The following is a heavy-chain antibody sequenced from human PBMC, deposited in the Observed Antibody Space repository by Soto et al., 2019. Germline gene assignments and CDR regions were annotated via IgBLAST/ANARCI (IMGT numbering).Heavy chain of an antibody. CDR2: INHSGST. J-gene: IGHJ4*02. Sequence: SETLSLTCTVSGGSISSSSYYWSWIRQPPGKGLEWIGEINHSGSTYYNPSLKSRVTISVDTSKNQFSLKLSSVTAADRAVYYCETGPSSNNGYRQFDYLGQGTLVTVSS. V-gene: IGHV4-39*01. CDR1: GGSISSSSYY. CDR3: ETGPSSNNGYRQFDY. D-gene: IGHD6-25*01.